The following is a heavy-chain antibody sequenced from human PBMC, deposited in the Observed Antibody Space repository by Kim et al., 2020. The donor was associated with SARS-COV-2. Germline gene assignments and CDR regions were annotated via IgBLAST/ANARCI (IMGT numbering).Heavy chain of an antibody. CDR3: AKDSIGYCSSTSCYAGGMDV. CDR1: GFTFSSYG. CDR2: ISYDGSNK. V-gene: IGHV3-30*18. J-gene: IGHJ6*02. D-gene: IGHD2-2*01. Sequence: GGSLRLSCAASGFTFSSYGMHWVRQAPGKGLEWVAVISYDGSNKYYADSVKGRFTISRDNSKNTLYLQMSSLRAEDTAVYYCAKDSIGYCSSTSCYAGGMDVWGQGTTVTVSS.